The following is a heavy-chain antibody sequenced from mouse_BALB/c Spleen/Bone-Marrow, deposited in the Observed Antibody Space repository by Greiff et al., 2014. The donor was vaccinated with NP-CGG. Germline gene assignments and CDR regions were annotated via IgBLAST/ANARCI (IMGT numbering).Heavy chain of an antibody. CDR3: AKLNWDEGDY. V-gene: IGHV2-6-5*01. J-gene: IGHJ2*01. CDR2: IWGGGIT. Sequence: VQLQQSGPGLVAPSQSLSITCTVSGFSLTDYGVSWIRQPPGKGLEWLGVIWGGGITYYNSTLKSRPSISKDNSKNQVFLKMNSLQTDDTAMYYCAKLNWDEGDYWGQGTTLTVSS. D-gene: IGHD4-1*01. CDR1: GFSLTDYG.